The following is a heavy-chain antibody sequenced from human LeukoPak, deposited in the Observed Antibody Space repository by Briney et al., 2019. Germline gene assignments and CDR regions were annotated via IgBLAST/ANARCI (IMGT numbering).Heavy chain of an antibody. Sequence: GGSLRLSCVASGFSFSTYSMNWIRQAPGKGLEWVAYISNTSTSTHYADSVKGRFTISRDNAKNSLYLQMNSLRAEDTAVYYCARDWQLALIVWGQGTLVTVSS. CDR1: GFSFSTYS. CDR3: ARDWQLALIV. CDR2: ISNTSTST. J-gene: IGHJ4*02. V-gene: IGHV3-48*04. D-gene: IGHD6-6*01.